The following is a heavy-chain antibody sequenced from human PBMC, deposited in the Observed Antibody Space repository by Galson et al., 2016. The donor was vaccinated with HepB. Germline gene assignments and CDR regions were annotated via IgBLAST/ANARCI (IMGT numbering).Heavy chain of an antibody. J-gene: IGHJ4*02. D-gene: IGHD1-1*01. Sequence: SLRLSCAASGFSFNYSGMHWVRQAPGKGLEWVALMSFDGSNKFYADSFKGRFTISRDNSKNTLFLQVTSLRPEDTAVYYCAKDVGGGTTPRGFDYWGQGTLVTVSS. CDR1: GFSFNYSG. CDR3: AKDVGGGTTPRGFDY. CDR2: MSFDGSNK. V-gene: IGHV3-30*18.